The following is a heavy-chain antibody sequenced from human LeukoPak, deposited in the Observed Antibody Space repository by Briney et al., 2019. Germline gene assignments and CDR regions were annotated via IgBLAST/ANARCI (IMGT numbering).Heavy chain of an antibody. D-gene: IGHD1-26*01. Sequence: GGSLRLSCAASGFTFSSYAMSWVRQAPGKGLEWVSAISGSGGSTYYADSVKGRFTISRDNSKNTLYLQMNSLRAEDTAVYYCAKLPGYSGSYFSGFDYWGQGTLVTVPS. J-gene: IGHJ4*02. CDR3: AKLPGYSGSYFSGFDY. V-gene: IGHV3-23*01. CDR2: ISGSGGST. CDR1: GFTFSSYA.